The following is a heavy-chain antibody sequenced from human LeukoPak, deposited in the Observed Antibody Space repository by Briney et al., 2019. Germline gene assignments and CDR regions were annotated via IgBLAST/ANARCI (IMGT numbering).Heavy chain of an antibody. J-gene: IGHJ4*02. CDR1: GGTFSSYA. V-gene: IGHV1-69*13. Sequence: SVTVSCKASGGTFSSYAISWVRQAPGQGLEWMGGIIPIFGTANYAQKFQGRVTITADESTSTAYMELSSLRSEDTAVYYCAREGGSYYGSQYDYWGQGTLVTVSS. CDR2: IIPIFGTA. CDR3: AREGGSYYGSQYDY. D-gene: IGHD1-26*01.